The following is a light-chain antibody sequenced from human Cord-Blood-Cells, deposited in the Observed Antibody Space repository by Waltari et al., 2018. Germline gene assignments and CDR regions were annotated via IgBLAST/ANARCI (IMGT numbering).Light chain of an antibody. CDR1: SSDVGGYNY. CDR2: DVS. CDR3: SSYTSSSVV. J-gene: IGLJ2*01. Sequence: QSALTPPASVSGSPAQSITISCTGTSSDVGGYNYVSWYQQHPGKAPKLMIYDVSKRPSGVSNRFSGSKSGNTASLTISGLQAEDEADYYCSSYTSSSVVFGGGTKLTVL. V-gene: IGLV2-14*01.